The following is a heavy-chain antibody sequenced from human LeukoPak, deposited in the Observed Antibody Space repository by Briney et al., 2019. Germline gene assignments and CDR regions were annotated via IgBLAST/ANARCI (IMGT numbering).Heavy chain of an antibody. J-gene: IGHJ6*02. Sequence: PSETLPLTCTASAGSISSYYWSWFGHPPGRGVEWMGYIYYSGSTNNNPSLKSRDPITIDTPKTKFPLKLTSVTAADTAVSYCGRREGLWFGAVYYGMDVWGQGTTVTVSS. CDR3: GRREGLWFGAVYYGMDV. CDR2: IYYSGST. CDR1: AGSISSYY. V-gene: IGHV4-59*08. D-gene: IGHD3-10*01.